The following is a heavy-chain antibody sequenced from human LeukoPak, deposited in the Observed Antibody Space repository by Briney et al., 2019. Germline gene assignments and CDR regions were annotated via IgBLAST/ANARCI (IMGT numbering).Heavy chain of an antibody. D-gene: IGHD7-27*01. Sequence: SVKVSCKASGGTFSSYAISWVRQAPGQGLEWMGGIIPIFGTANYAHKFQGRVTITADESTSTAYMELSSLRSEDTAVYYCARREPNWGSNWFDPWGQGTLVTVSS. CDR2: IIPIFGTA. CDR1: GGTFSSYA. V-gene: IGHV1-69*13. J-gene: IGHJ5*02. CDR3: ARREPNWGSNWFDP.